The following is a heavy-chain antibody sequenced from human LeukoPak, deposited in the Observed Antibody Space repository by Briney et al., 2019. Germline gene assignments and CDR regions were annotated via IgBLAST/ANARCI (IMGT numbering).Heavy chain of an antibody. CDR3: AGLYCSGGSCSFDY. Sequence: SETLSLTCTVSGGSISSYYWSWIRQPPGKGLEWIGYIYYSGSTNYNPSLKSRVTISVDTSKNQFSLKLSSVTAADTAVYYCAGLYCSGGSCSFDYRGQGTLVTVSS. D-gene: IGHD2-15*01. J-gene: IGHJ4*02. CDR1: GGSISSYY. CDR2: IYYSGST. V-gene: IGHV4-59*01.